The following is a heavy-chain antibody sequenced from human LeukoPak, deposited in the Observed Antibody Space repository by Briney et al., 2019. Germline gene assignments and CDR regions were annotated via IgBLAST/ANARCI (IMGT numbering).Heavy chain of an antibody. CDR1: GFTFSTYS. V-gene: IGHV3-21*01. CDR3: ARLVVTYYMDV. D-gene: IGHD2-8*02. Sequence: GGSLRLSCAASGFTFSTYSMNWVRQAQGKGLEWVSSISSTSNYIYYADSVKGRFTISRDNARNSLYLQMNSLRAEDTALYYCARLVVTYYMDVWGKGTTVTISS. J-gene: IGHJ6*03. CDR2: ISSTSNYI.